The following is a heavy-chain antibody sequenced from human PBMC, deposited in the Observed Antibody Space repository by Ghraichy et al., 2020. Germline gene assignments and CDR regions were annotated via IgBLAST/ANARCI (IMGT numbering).Heavy chain of an antibody. V-gene: IGHV3-74*01. D-gene: IGHD3-9*01. CDR3: ARDLAYYDILTGYYYYYGMDG. CDR2: INSDGSST. CDR1: GFTFSSYW. J-gene: IGHJ6*02. Sequence: GGSLRLSCAASGFTFSSYWMHWVRQAPGKGLVWVSRINSDGSSTSYADSVKGRFTISRDNAKNTLYLQMNSLRAEDTAVYYCARDLAYYDILTGYYYYYGMDGWGQGTTVTVSS.